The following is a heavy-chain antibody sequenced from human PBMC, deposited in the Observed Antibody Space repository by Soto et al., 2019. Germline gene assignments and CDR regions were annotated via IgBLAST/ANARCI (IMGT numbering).Heavy chain of an antibody. CDR3: ARDGEGLRFLEWLSSTRYYGMDV. CDR2: ISAYNGNT. Sequence: GASVKVSCKASGYTFTSYGISWVRQAPGQGLEWMGWISAYNGNTNYAQKLQGRVTMTTDTSTSTAYMELRSLRSDDTAVYYCARDGEGLRFLEWLSSTRYYGMDVWGQGTTVTVSS. V-gene: IGHV1-18*04. J-gene: IGHJ6*02. D-gene: IGHD3-3*01. CDR1: GYTFTSYG.